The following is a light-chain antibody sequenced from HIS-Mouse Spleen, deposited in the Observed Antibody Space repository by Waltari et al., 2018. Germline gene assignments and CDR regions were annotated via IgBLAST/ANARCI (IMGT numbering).Light chain of an antibody. V-gene: IGLV1-47*01. Sequence: QSVLTXPXSASXAPGQRGXLSCSGSIXHXXXXYVXXYQQXPGTAPQLLTYRNNQRPSRVPDXFSGSKXXTXASLAXSGLRSEDEADYYCAAWDDSLSGPVFGGGTKLTVL. CDR1: IXHXXXXY. CDR3: AAWDDSLSGPV. CDR2: RNN. J-gene: IGLJ3*02.